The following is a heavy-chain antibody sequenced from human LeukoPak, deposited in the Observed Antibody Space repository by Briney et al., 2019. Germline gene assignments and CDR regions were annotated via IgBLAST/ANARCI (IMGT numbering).Heavy chain of an antibody. D-gene: IGHD2-21*02. CDR3: ARGIPPAYCGGDCYSRNAFDY. CDR2: INHSGST. CDR1: GGSFSGYY. V-gene: IGHV4-34*01. Sequence: SETLSLTCAVYGGSFSGYYWSWIRQPPGKGLEWIGEINHSGSTNYNPSLKSRVTISVDTSKNQFSLKLSSVTAADTAVYYCARGIPPAYCGGDCYSRNAFDYWGQGTLVTVSS. J-gene: IGHJ4*02.